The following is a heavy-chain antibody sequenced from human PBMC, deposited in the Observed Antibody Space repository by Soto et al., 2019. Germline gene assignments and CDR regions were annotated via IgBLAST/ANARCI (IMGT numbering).Heavy chain of an antibody. J-gene: IGHJ4*02. CDR2: IDHSGST. CDR3: ARRKVEYQLPSPFDY. Sequence: QVQLQESGPGLVKPSETLSLTCAVSGCSISSSNWWSWVRQPPGKGLEWIGGIDHSGSTNYNPFLKSRVTISVDKSKNQFSLKLSSVTAADTAVDYWARRKVEYQLPSPFDYWGQGTLVTVSS. CDR1: GCSISSSNW. V-gene: IGHV4-4*02. D-gene: IGHD2-2*01.